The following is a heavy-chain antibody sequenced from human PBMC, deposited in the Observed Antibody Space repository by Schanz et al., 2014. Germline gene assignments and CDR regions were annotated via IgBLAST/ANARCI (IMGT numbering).Heavy chain of an antibody. J-gene: IGHJ6*02. CDR2: ISSGSSYA. Sequence: VQLLESGGGLVKPGGSLRLSCAASGFTFRDYYMSWIRQAPGKGLEWVSDISSGSSYANYADSVKGRFTISRDNAKNSLYLQMNSLRAEDTAVYYCARDCDDRRGCGSGYWLVYCMDVWGQGTTVSVSS. D-gene: IGHD3-10*01. CDR1: GFTFRDYY. V-gene: IGHV3-11*05. CDR3: ARDCDDRRGCGSGYWLVYCMDV.